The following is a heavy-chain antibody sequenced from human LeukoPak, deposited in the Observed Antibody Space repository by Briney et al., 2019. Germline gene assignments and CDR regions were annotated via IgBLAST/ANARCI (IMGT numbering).Heavy chain of an antibody. D-gene: IGHD4-17*01. CDR3: ARGLMTTGRSNFDY. V-gene: IGHV4-4*02. CDR1: GGSISSSNW. CDR2: IYHSGSS. Sequence: PSGTLSLTCAVSGGSISSSNWWSWVRQPPGKGLEWIGEIYHSGSSNYNPSLKSRVTISVDKSKNQFSLKLSSVTAAGTAVFYCARGLMTTGRSNFDYWGQGTLVTVSS. J-gene: IGHJ4*02.